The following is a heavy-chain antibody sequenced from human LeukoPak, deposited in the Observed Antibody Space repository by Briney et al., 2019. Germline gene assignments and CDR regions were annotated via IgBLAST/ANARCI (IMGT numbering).Heavy chain of an antibody. Sequence: PGGSLRLSCALSGFPFSIYEMNWVRQAPGKGLEWVSNIGSSGTTRYYADSVKGRFSISRDNAKNSLYLQMNSLRVEDTGVYYCALLAVASDFDYWGKGALVTVSS. J-gene: IGHJ4*02. V-gene: IGHV3-48*03. D-gene: IGHD6-19*01. CDR2: IGSSGTTR. CDR3: ALLAVASDFDY. CDR1: GFPFSIYE.